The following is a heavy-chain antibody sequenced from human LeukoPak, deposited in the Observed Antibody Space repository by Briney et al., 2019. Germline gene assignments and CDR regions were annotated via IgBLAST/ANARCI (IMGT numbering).Heavy chain of an antibody. CDR2: IYYSGST. V-gene: IGHV4-61*01. CDR3: ARGAGYYDILTGYPYYYGMDV. D-gene: IGHD3-9*01. CDR1: GGSVSSGSYY. J-gene: IGHJ6*02. Sequence: SETLSLTCTVSGGSVSSGSYYWSWIRQPPGKGLEWIRYIYYSGSTNYNPSLKSRVTISVDTSKNQFSLKLSSVTAADTAVYYCARGAGYYDILTGYPYYYGMDVWGQGTTVTVSS.